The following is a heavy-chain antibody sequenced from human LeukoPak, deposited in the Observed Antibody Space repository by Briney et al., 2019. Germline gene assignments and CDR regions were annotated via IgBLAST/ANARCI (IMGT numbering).Heavy chain of an antibody. Sequence: ASVKLSCKASGYTFTSYYMHWVRHAPGPGLEWMGIINPSSGSTSYTKKFQGRVTMTRDTSTSTVYMDLSSLRSEDTAVYYCARAASDFGELFPWGQGTLVTVSS. CDR2: INPSSGST. CDR3: ARAASDFGELFP. D-gene: IGHD3-10*01. V-gene: IGHV1-46*01. J-gene: IGHJ5*02. CDR1: GYTFTSYY.